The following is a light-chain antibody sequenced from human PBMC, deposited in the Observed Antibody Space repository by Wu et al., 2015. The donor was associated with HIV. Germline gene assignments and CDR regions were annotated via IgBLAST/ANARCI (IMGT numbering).Light chain of an antibody. J-gene: IGKJ2*01. Sequence: EIVMTQSPVILSVSPGERATFACRASQGIGTDLAWYQQKPGQAPRLLIYGAFIRATGIPARFSGSGSGTDFTLTITSMQSEDFAVYYCQQYRLWYTFGQGTKLQ. V-gene: IGKV3-15*01. CDR2: GAF. CDR1: QGIGTD. CDR3: QQYRLWYT.